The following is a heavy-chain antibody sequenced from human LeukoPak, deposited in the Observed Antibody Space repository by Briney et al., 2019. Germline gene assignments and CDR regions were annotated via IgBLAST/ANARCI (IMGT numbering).Heavy chain of an antibody. Sequence: ASVKVSCKASGYTFTSYAMNWVRQAPGRGLEWMGWINTNTGNPTYAQGFTGRFVFSLDTSVSTAYLQISSLKAEGTAVYYCARDTQYSSSWRGIWFDPWGQGTLVTVSS. V-gene: IGHV7-4-1*02. CDR1: GYTFTSYA. CDR3: ARDTQYSSSWRGIWFDP. J-gene: IGHJ5*02. CDR2: INTNTGNP. D-gene: IGHD6-13*01.